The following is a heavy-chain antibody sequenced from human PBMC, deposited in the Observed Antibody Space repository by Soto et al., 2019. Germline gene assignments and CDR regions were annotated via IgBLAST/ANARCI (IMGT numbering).Heavy chain of an antibody. CDR3: ARYPSMVRGKAYYYYGMDV. V-gene: IGHV1-46*01. CDR2: INPSGGST. Sequence: QVQLVQSGAEVKKPGASVKVSCKASGYTFTSYYMHWVRQAPVQGLEWMGIINPSGGSTSYAQKFQGRVTMTRDTSTSTVYMELSSLRSEDTAVYYCARYPSMVRGKAYYYYGMDVWGQGTTVTVSS. D-gene: IGHD3-10*01. CDR1: GYTFTSYY. J-gene: IGHJ6*02.